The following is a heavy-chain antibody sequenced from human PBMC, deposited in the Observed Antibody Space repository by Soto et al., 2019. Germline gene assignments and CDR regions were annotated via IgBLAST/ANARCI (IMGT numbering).Heavy chain of an antibody. D-gene: IGHD2-15*01. CDR3: ARLVGWGRFDF. CDR2: INHSGST. V-gene: IGHV4-34*01. CDR1: GGSFSGYY. Sequence: SETLSLTCAVYGGSFSGYYWSWIRQPPGKGLEWIGEINHSGSTNYNPSLKSRVTISVDTSKNQFSLKLSSVTAADTAVYFCARLVGWGRFDFWGQGALVTVSS. J-gene: IGHJ5*01.